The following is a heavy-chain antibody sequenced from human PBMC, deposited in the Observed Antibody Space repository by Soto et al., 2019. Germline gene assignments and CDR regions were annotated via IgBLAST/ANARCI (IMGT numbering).Heavy chain of an antibody. V-gene: IGHV4-59*01. J-gene: IGHJ6*02. CDR2: IYYSGST. Sequence: QVQLQESGPGLVKPSETLSLTCTVSGGSISSYYWSWIRQPPGKGLEWIGYIYYSGSTNYNPSLKSRVTISVDTSKNQFSLKLSSVTAADTAVYYCARAPIVVVPGYYGMDVWGQGTTVTVSS. CDR1: GGSISSYY. CDR3: ARAPIVVVPGYYGMDV. D-gene: IGHD2-2*01.